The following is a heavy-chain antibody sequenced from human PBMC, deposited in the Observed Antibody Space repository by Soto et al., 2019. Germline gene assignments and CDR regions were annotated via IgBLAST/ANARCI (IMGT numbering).Heavy chain of an antibody. CDR1: GGSFSGYY. CDR2: INHSGST. V-gene: IGHV4-34*01. J-gene: IGHJ6*02. CDR3: ARVTGRYYYGMDV. Sequence: QVQLQQWGAGLLKPSETLSLTCAVYGGSFSGYYWSWIRQPPGKGLEWIGEINHSGSTNYNPSLTGRVPIPVDTSENPFSLKLSSVNAADTAVYYCARVTGRYYYGMDVWGQGTTVTVSS.